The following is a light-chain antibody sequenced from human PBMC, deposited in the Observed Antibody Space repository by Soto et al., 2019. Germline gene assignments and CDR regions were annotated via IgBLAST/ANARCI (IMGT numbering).Light chain of an antibody. CDR2: EAT. J-gene: IGLJ1*01. V-gene: IGLV2-8*01. Sequence: QSVLTQPPSASGSLGQSVTISCTGTSRDVGGSNSVSWYRHHPGKAPKVMIYEATKRPSGVPDRFSASKSGNTAPLTVSGLEAEDEADYCCASAAGTFYVFGSGTKVTVL. CDR1: SRDVGGSNS. CDR3: ASAAGTFYV.